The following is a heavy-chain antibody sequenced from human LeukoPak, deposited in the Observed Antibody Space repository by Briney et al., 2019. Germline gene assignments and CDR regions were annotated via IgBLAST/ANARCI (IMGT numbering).Heavy chain of an antibody. D-gene: IGHD1-26*01. V-gene: IGHV1-18*01. CDR2: ISAYNGNT. J-gene: IGHJ4*02. Sequence: ASVKVSCRASGYTFTSYGISWVRQAPGQGLEWMGWISAYNGNTNYAQKLQGRVTMTTDTSTSTAYMELRSLRSDDTAVYYCARVYKVGATRPFVYWGQGTLVTVSS. CDR1: GYTFTSYG. CDR3: ARVYKVGATRPFVY.